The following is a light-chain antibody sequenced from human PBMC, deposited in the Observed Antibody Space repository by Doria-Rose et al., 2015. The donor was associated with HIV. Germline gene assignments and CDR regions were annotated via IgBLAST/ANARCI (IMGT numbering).Light chain of an antibody. Sequence: TQSPSSLSVSVGDRLTITCQASQDISNYLNWYQQKPGKAPKLLIYDASNLERGVPSRFSGSGSGTDFTFTISSLQPEDIATYYCQQYDDLKYTGVQGKNRKIK. J-gene: IGKJ2*01. CDR3: QQYDDLKYT. CDR2: DAS. V-gene: IGKV1-33*01. CDR1: QDISNY.